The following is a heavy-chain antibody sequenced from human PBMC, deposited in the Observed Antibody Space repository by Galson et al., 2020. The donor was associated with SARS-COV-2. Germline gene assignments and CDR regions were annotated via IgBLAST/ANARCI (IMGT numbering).Heavy chain of an antibody. CDR2: INTYGNST. CDR3: VRHSSGDY. CDR1: GFSFSAYC. J-gene: IGHJ4*02. V-gene: IGHV3-74*01. D-gene: IGHD3-22*01. Sequence: GGSLRLSCAASGFSFSAYCLNWVRQAPGKGLGWVSRINTYGNSTNYADSVRGRFTVSRDNAKNMLYLQMNSLRAEDTAVYYCVRHSSGDYWGQGTLVTVSS.